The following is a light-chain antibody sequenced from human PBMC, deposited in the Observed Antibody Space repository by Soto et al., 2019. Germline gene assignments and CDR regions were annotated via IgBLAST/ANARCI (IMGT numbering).Light chain of an antibody. CDR2: GAS. V-gene: IGKV3-20*01. CDR1: QSVSSSY. CDR3: QQYCSSPIFT. Sequence: EIVLTQSPGTLPLSPGERATPSCRASQSVSSSYLAWYQQKPGQAPRPLIYGASSRATGIPDRFSGSGSGTDFTFTISTLEPEDFAVYCYQQYCSSPIFTFGPGTKVYSK. J-gene: IGKJ3*01.